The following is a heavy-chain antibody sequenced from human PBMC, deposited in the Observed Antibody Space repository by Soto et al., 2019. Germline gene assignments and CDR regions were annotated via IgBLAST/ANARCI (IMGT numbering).Heavy chain of an antibody. CDR3: ARHGPIFGVDYYYYYGMDV. V-gene: IGHV4-39*01. CDR1: GGSISSSSYY. CDR2: IYYSGST. D-gene: IGHD3-3*01. Sequence: PSETLSLTCTASGGSISSSSYYWGWIRQPPGKGLEWIGSIYYSGSTYYNPSLKSRVTISVDTSKNQFSLKLSSVTAADTAVYYCARHGPIFGVDYYYYYGMDVWGQGTTVTVSS. J-gene: IGHJ6*02.